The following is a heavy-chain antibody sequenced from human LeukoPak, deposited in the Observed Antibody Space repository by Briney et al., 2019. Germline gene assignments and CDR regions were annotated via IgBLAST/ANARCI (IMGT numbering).Heavy chain of an antibody. CDR2: INPNSGGT. J-gene: IGHJ6*02. D-gene: IGHD3-10*01. Sequence: ASVKVSCKASGYTFTGYYMHWVRQAPGQGLERMGWINPNSGGTNYAQKFQGRVTMTRDTSISTAYMELSRLRSDDTAVYYCARDPQLLWFGELLKSDGMDVWGQGTTVTVSS. CDR3: ARDPQLLWFGELLKSDGMDV. V-gene: IGHV1-2*02. CDR1: GYTFTGYY.